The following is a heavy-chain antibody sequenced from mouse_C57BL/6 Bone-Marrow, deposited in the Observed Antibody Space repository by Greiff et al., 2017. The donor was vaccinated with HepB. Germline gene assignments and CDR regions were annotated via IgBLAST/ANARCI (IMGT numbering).Heavy chain of an antibody. V-gene: IGHV6-6*01. CDR3: TREVTTWNYFDY. D-gene: IGHD2-2*01. J-gene: IGHJ2*01. Sequence: EVKLVESGGGLVQPGGSMKLSCAASGFTFSDAWMDWVRQSPEKGLEWVAEIRNKANNHATYYAESVKGRFTISRDDSKSSVYLQMNSLRAEDTGIYYCTREVTTWNYFDYWGQGTTLTVSS. CDR2: IRNKANNHAT. CDR1: GFTFSDAW.